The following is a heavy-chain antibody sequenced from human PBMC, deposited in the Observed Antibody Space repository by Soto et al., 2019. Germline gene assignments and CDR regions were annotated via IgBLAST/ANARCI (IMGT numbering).Heavy chain of an antibody. CDR1: GFTFSSYT. V-gene: IGHV3-23*01. CDR3: ARTSGGLTTPGRRQVDY. J-gene: IGHJ4*02. Sequence: GSLRLSCVASGFTFSSYTMSWVRQAPGKGLEWVSAISGSGAITYYADSVKGRFTISRDKSRSTLYLQMNSLGAEDTAVYYCARTSGGLTTPGRRQVDYWAQGTLVLVSS. D-gene: IGHD3-10*01. CDR2: ISGSGAIT.